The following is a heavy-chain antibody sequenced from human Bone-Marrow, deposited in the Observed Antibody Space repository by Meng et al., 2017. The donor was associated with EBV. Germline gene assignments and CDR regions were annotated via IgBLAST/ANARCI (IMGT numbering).Heavy chain of an antibody. V-gene: IGHV1-69*01. CDR2: LIPMSDAP. J-gene: IGHJ4*02. CDR1: GGTFRSDV. CDR3: ASESGRGFTPDY. Sequence: QVQLVRVGAGGKKPGSSVKFACKTSGGTFRSDVIRWVRQAPGQGLEWMGGLIPMSDAPHYAQKFQGRVTITADASTSTHYMELSGLRAEDTAVYYCASESGRGFTPDYWGQGTLVTVSS. D-gene: IGHD3-10*01.